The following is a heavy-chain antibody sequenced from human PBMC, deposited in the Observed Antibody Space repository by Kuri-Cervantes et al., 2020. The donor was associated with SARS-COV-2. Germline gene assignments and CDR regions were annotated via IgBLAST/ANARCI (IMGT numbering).Heavy chain of an antibody. Sequence: SVKVSCKASGGTFSSYAISWVRQAPGQGLEWMGGIIPIPGIANYAQKFQGRVTITADKPTSTAYMELSSLKSEDTAVYYCAMIPGVKAAPGIGFDFWGQGTLVTVSS. D-gene: IGHD6-13*01. CDR1: GGTFSSYA. CDR2: IIPIPGIA. CDR3: AMIPGVKAAPGIGFDF. V-gene: IGHV1-69*10. J-gene: IGHJ4*02.